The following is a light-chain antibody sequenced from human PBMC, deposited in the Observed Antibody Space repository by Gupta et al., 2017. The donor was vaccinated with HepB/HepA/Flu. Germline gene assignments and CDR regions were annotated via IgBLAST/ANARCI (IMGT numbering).Light chain of an antibody. CDR1: SNNVGNQG. Sequence: QAGLTQPPSVSKGLRQTATLTCTGNSNNVGNQGAAWLQQHQGHPPKLLSYRNNNRPSGISERFSASRSGNTASLTITGLQPEDEADYYCASWDSSLSAHGERVFGGGTKLTVL. CDR3: ASWDSSLSAHGERV. CDR2: RNN. J-gene: IGLJ3*02. V-gene: IGLV10-54*04.